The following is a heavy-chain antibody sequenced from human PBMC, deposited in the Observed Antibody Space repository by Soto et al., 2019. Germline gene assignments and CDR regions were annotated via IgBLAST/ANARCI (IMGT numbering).Heavy chain of an antibody. CDR2: IYSGGST. CDR1: GFTVSSNY. V-gene: IGHV3-53*04. J-gene: IGHJ3*02. CDR3: ARATYYYASSGYADI. Sequence: EVQLVESGGGLVQPGGSLRLSCAASGFTVSSNYMSWVRQAPGKGLEWVSVIYSGGSTYYADSVKGRFTISRHNSKNTLYLQMNSLRAEDTAVYYCARATYYYASSGYADIWGQGTMVTVSS. D-gene: IGHD3-22*01.